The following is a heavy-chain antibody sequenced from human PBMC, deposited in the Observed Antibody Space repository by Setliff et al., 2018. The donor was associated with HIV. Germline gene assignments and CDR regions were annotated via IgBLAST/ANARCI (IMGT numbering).Heavy chain of an antibody. D-gene: IGHD3-3*01. CDR3: ARSAKSGAWTYYDFWSGYSYYYRDV. CDR2: IIPIFGTA. Sequence: SVKVSCKASGGTFSSYAISWVRQAPGQGLEWMGGIIPIFGTANYAQKFQGRVTITADESTSTAYMELSSLRSEDTAVYYCARSAKSGAWTYYDFWSGYSYYYRDVWGKGTTVTVSS. J-gene: IGHJ6*03. V-gene: IGHV1-69*13. CDR1: GGTFSSYA.